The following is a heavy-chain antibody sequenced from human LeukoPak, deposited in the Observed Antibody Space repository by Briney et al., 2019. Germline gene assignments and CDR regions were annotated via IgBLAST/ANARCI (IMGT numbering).Heavy chain of an antibody. CDR2: IYYSGST. D-gene: IGHD2-2*02. CDR1: GGSISSYY. CDR3: ARTVYRRGFDY. V-gene: IGHV4-59*01. J-gene: IGHJ4*02. Sequence: SESLSLTCTVSGGSISSYYWRWIRQPPGKGLEWIGYIYYSGSTNYNPSLKSRVTILVDTSKNQFSLKLSSVTAADTAVYYCARTVYRRGFDYWGQGTLVTVSS.